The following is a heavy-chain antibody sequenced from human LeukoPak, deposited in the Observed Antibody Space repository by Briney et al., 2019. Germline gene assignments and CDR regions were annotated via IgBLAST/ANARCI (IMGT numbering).Heavy chain of an antibody. D-gene: IGHD2-15*01. Sequence: GGSLRLSCAASGFTFSSHEMNWVRQAPGKGLEWVSYIISGGNSIYYADSVKGRFTISRDNAKNSLYLQMNSLRAEDTAVYYCARGGYCSGGTCYSLNAFDVWGQGTVVTVPS. CDR1: GFTFSSHE. V-gene: IGHV3-48*03. CDR2: IISGGNSI. J-gene: IGHJ3*01. CDR3: ARGGYCSGGTCYSLNAFDV.